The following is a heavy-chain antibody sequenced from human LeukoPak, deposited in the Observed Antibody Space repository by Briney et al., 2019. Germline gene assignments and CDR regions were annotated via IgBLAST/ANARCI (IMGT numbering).Heavy chain of an antibody. V-gene: IGHV3-30*18. D-gene: IGHD1-26*01. CDR1: GFTFSSYG. CDR3: AKTPQWELRGGGGFDY. CDR2: ISYDGSNK. J-gene: IGHJ4*02. Sequence: GGSLRLSCAASGFTFSSYGMHWVRQAPGKGLEWVAVISYDGSNKYYADSVKGRFTISRDNSKNTLYLQMNSLRAEDTAVYYCAKTPQWELRGGGGFDYWGQGTLVTVSS.